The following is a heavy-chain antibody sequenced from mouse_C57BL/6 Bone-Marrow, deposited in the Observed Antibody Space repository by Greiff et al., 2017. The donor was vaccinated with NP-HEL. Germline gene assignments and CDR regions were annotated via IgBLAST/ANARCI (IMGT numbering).Heavy chain of an antibody. J-gene: IGHJ2*01. CDR3: TGIYSYYFDY. Sequence: SGGGLVQPGGSMKLSCVASGFTFSNYWMNWVRQSPEKGLEWVAQIRLKSDNYATHYAESVKGRFTISRDDSKSSVYLQMNNLRAEDTGIYYCTGIYSYYFDYWGQGTTLTVSS. V-gene: IGHV6-3*01. CDR2: IRLKSDNYAT. D-gene: IGHD2-1*01. CDR1: GFTFSNYW.